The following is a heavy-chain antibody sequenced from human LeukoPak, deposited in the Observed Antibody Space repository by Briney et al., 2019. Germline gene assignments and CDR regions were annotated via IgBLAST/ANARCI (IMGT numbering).Heavy chain of an antibody. D-gene: IGHD5-24*01. CDR3: AKSSSHRRWLQTVLPEFDY. V-gene: IGHV3-23*01. CDR1: GFTFSSYA. Sequence: PGGSLRLSCAASGFTFSSYAMSWVRQAPGKGLEWVSAISGSGGSTYYADSVKGRFTISRDNSKNTLYLQMNSLRAEDTAVYYCAKSSSHRRWLQTVLPEFDYWGQGTLVTVSS. CDR2: ISGSGGST. J-gene: IGHJ4*02.